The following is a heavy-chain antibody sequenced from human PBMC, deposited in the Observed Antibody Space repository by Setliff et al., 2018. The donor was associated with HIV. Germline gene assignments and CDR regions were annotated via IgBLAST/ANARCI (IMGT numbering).Heavy chain of an antibody. J-gene: IGHJ4*01. CDR1: GYTFTSYP. CDR2: INTSGGSA. CDR3: ARNQGDSSGWYAGDY. Sequence: ASVKVSCKASGYTFTSYPMHWVRQAPGQGLEWMGVINTSGGSAGYAEKFRGRVTMTRDTSTSSVYMDLRNLRSEDTAVYYCARNQGDSSGWYAGDYWGHGTLVTVSS. V-gene: IGHV1-46*01. D-gene: IGHD6-19*01.